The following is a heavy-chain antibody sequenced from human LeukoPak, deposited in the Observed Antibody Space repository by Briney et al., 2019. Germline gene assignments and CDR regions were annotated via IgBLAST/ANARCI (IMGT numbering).Heavy chain of an antibody. CDR2: ISASGYTT. CDR3: AKGGRGTYYSDS. V-gene: IGHV3-23*01. CDR1: GFIFSDSV. Sequence: GGSLRLSCAAAGFIFSDSVMYWVRQAPGKGLEWVSVISASGYTTDYADSVKGRFTISRDNSKNTLYLQMNSLRAEDTAVYYCAKGGRGTYYSDSWGQGTLVTVSS. J-gene: IGHJ4*02. D-gene: IGHD3-16*01.